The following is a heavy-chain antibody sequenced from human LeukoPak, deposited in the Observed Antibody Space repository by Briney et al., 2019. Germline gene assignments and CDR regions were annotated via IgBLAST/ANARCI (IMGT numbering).Heavy chain of an antibody. D-gene: IGHD2-21*01. CDR2: IYSGGST. V-gene: IGHV3-53*01. Sequence: GGSLRLSCAASGFTVSSNYRSWVRQAPGKGLEWVSVIYSGGSTYYADSVKGRFTISRDNSKNTLYVQMNSLRAEDTAVYYCARDRVFPPDAFDIWGQGTMVTVSS. CDR3: ARDRVFPPDAFDI. J-gene: IGHJ3*02. CDR1: GFTVSSNY.